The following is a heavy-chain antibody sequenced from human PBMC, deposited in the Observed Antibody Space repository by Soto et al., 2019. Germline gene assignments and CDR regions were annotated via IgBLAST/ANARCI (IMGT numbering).Heavy chain of an antibody. J-gene: IGHJ4*02. CDR1: GFTFSNYA. CDR2: ISGSGGTT. D-gene: IGHD3-10*01. Sequence: EVQLLESGGVLVQPGESLRLSCAASGFTFSNYAMSWVRQAPGKGLEWVSTISGSGGTTYYADSVKGRFTISRDNSKNTLYLQMKSLSAEDTALYYCARERSIKEVASAFYFWGQGTLVTVSS. CDR3: ARERSIKEVASAFYF. V-gene: IGHV3-23*01.